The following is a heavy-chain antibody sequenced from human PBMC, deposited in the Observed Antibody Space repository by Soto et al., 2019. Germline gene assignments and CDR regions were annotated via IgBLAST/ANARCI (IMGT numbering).Heavy chain of an antibody. Sequence: SETLSLTCTVSGGSISSGDYYWSWIRQPPWKGLEWIGYIHNGGSTYRNPSLKSRVTMSLDTSKNQFSLKLISVAAADTAVYYCARDRSGSGSYYNIFDYWGRGXLVTVYS. V-gene: IGHV4-30-4*01. CDR2: IHNGGST. CDR1: GGSISSGDYY. J-gene: IGHJ4*02. CDR3: ARDRSGSGSYYNIFDY. D-gene: IGHD3-10*01.